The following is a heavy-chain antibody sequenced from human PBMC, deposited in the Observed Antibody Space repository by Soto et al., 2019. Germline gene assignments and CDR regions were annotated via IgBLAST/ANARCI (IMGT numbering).Heavy chain of an antibody. D-gene: IGHD5-18*01. Sequence: EVQLVESGGGLVQPGGSLRLSCAACGFSFSNYWIHWVRQAPGKGLVWVSRIKTDGSSTDYAASVKGRFTISRDNAKNTLYLQMNSLTAEDTAVYYCAKREGNTYGLFHWGQGTLVTVSS. V-gene: IGHV3-74*01. CDR1: GFSFSNYW. CDR3: AKREGNTYGLFH. CDR2: IKTDGSST. J-gene: IGHJ4*02.